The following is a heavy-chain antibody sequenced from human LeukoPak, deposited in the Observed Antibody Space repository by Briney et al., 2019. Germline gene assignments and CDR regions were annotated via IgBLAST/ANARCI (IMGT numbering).Heavy chain of an antibody. V-gene: IGHV3-21*01. CDR1: GFTFSSYS. J-gene: IGHJ6*04. Sequence: GGSLRLSCAASGFTFSSYSMNWVRQAPGKGLGWVSSISSSSSYIYYADSVKGRFTISRDNAKNSLYLQMNSLRAEDTAVYYCARDKRGGYSGYDYSSGMDVWGKGTTVTVSS. CDR2: ISSSSSYI. D-gene: IGHD5-12*01. CDR3: ARDKRGGYSGYDYSSGMDV.